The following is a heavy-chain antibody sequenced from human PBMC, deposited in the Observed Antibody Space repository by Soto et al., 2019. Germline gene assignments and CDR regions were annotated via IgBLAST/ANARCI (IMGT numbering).Heavy chain of an antibody. D-gene: IGHD6-13*01. CDR3: ARSGAISSWFRFGMDV. CDR2: IWYDGSNK. Sequence: PGGSLRLSCAASGFTFSSYGMHWVRQAPGKGLEWVAVIWYDGSNKYYADSVKGRFTIFRDNSKNTLYLQMNSLRAEDTAVYYCARSGAISSWFRFGMDVWGQGTTVTVSS. J-gene: IGHJ6*02. V-gene: IGHV3-33*01. CDR1: GFTFSSYG.